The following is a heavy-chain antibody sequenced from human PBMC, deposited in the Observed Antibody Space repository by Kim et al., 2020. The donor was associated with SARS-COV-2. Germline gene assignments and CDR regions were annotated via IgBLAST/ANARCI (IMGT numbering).Heavy chain of an antibody. CDR3: ARRGGPAAPNAFDI. J-gene: IGHJ3*02. V-gene: IGHV4-39*01. D-gene: IGHD2-2*01. Sequence: NPSLKSRVTISVDTSKNQFSLKLSSVTAADTAVYYCARRGGPAAPNAFDIWGQGTMVTVSS.